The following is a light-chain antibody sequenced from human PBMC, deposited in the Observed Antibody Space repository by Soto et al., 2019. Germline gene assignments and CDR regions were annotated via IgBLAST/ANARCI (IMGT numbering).Light chain of an antibody. Sequence: AIQMTQSPSSLSASVGDRVTITCRASQGIRYDLGWYQQRPGKAPKLLIYATSNLQTGVPSRFSGSGSGTDFTLTISSLQPEDFATYYCLQDYSYPRTFGQGTKVEIK. CDR3: LQDYSYPRT. V-gene: IGKV1-6*01. CDR2: ATS. CDR1: QGIRYD. J-gene: IGKJ1*01.